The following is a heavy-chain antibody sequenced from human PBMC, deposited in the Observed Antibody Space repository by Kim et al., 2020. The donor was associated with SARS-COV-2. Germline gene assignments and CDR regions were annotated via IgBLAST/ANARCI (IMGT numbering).Heavy chain of an antibody. CDR2: ISPDNGNT. V-gene: IGHV1-18*04. Sequence: ASVKVSCKASGYTFTNYGITWVRQAPGQGLEWMGWISPDNGNTNYAQKLQGRVTMTADTSTSTAYLELRSLRSDDTAVYYCARRQWQLLGDYWGQGTLVTVSS. CDR3: ARRQWQLLGDY. CDR1: GYTFTNYG. D-gene: IGHD6-19*01. J-gene: IGHJ4*02.